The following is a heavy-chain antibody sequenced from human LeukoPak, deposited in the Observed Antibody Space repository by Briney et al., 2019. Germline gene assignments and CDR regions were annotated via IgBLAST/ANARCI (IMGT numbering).Heavy chain of an antibody. J-gene: IGHJ6*02. CDR1: GYTFTSYG. V-gene: IGHV1-18*01. CDR2: ISAYNGNT. D-gene: IGHD3-22*01. Sequence: ASVKVSCKASGYTFTSYGISWVRQAPGQGLEWMGWISAYNGNTNYAQKLQGRVTMTTDTSTSTAYMELRSLRSDDTAVYYCARSYDSGGYYYYYYGMDVWGQGTTVTVSS. CDR3: ARSYDSGGYYYYYYGMDV.